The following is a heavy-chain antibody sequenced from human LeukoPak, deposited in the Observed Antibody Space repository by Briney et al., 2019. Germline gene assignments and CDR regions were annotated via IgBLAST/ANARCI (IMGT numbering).Heavy chain of an antibody. CDR2: IYHSGST. D-gene: IGHD2-2*02. CDR3: ARGSDIVVVPAAIEAWFDP. Sequence: SETLSLTCAVSGYSISSGYYWGWIRQPPGKGLEWIGSIYHSGSTYYNPSLKSRVTISVDTSNNQFSLKLSSVTAADTAVYYCARGSDIVVVPAAIEAWFDPWGQGTLVTVSS. J-gene: IGHJ5*02. CDR1: GYSISSGYY. V-gene: IGHV4-38-2*01.